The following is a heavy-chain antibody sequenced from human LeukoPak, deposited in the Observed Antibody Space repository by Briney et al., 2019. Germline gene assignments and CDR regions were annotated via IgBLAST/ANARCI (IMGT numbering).Heavy chain of an antibody. CDR2: IYYSGNT. V-gene: IGHV4-39*01. D-gene: IGHD3-9*01. CDR1: GGSISGSSYF. J-gene: IGHJ4*02. CDR3: ARVFVLRYFDWLPFDY. Sequence: SETLSLTCAVSGGSISGSSYFWGWIRQPPGKGLEWIGSIYYSGNTYYNPSLKSRVTISVDTSKNQFSLKLSSVTAADTAVYYCARVFVLRYFDWLPFDYWGQGTLVTVSS.